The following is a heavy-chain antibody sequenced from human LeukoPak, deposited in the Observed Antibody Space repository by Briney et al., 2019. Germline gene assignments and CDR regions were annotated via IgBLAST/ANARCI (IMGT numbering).Heavy chain of an antibody. J-gene: IGHJ4*02. CDR2: IYHSGST. Sequence: SETLSLTCTVSGYSISSGYYWGWIRQPPGKGLEWIGSIYHSGSTYYNPSLKSRVTISVDTSKNQFSLKLSSVTAADTAVYYCARAAAETVRPFDYWGQGTLVTVSS. V-gene: IGHV4-38-2*02. CDR1: GYSISSGYY. D-gene: IGHD6-13*01. CDR3: ARAAAETVRPFDY.